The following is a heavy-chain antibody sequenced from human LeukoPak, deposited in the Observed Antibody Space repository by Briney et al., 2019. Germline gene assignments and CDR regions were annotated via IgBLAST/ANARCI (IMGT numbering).Heavy chain of an antibody. CDR2: ISASGGTT. CDR3: AKFFGPQWQADY. CDR1: GFTFSSYS. V-gene: IGHV3-23*01. D-gene: IGHD6-19*01. Sequence: GGSLRLSCAASGFTFSSYSMNWVRQAPGKGLEWVSGISASGGTTYYADSVKGRFTISRDNSKNRLYLQMNSLRAEDTAVYYCAKFFGPQWQADYWGQGTLVTVSS. J-gene: IGHJ4*02.